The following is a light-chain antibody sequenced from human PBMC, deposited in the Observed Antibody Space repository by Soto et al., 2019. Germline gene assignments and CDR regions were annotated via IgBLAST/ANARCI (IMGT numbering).Light chain of an antibody. J-gene: IGLJ2*01. CDR1: SSNIGAGYD. CDR3: QSYDSSLSGSNGV. CDR2: GNS. Sequence: QSALTQPPSVSGAPGQRVTISCTGSSSNIGAGYDVHWYQQLPGTAPKLLIYGNSNRPSGVPDRFSGSKSGTSASLAITGLQAEDEADYYCQSYDSSLSGSNGVFGGGTKLTVL. V-gene: IGLV1-40*01.